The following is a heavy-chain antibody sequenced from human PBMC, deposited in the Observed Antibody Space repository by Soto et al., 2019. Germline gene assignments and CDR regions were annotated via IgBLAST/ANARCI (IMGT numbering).Heavy chain of an antibody. CDR3: ARGLRRTTVAGRGYYFDY. CDR2: INHSGST. J-gene: IGHJ4*02. D-gene: IGHD6-19*01. CDR1: GGSFSGYY. V-gene: IGHV4-34*01. Sequence: QVQLQQWGAGLLKPSETLSLTCAVYGGSFSGYYWSWIRQPPGKGLEWIGEINHSGSTNYNPSLKSRVTISVDTSKNQFSLKLSSVTAADTAVYYCARGLRRTTVAGRGYYFDYWGQGTLVTVSS.